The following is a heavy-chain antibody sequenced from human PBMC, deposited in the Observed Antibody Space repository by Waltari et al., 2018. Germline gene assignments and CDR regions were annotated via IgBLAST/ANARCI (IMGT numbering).Heavy chain of an antibody. J-gene: IGHJ6*02. V-gene: IGHV4-39*07. Sequence: QLQLQESGPGLVKPSETLSLTCTVSGGSISSSSYYWGWIRQPPGKGLEWIGSIYYSGSTNDNPSLKSRVTISVDTSKNQFSLKLSSVTAADTAVYYCARGVMVVAATSSGRYYGMDVWGQGTTVTVSS. CDR2: IYYSGST. CDR3: ARGVMVVAATSSGRYYGMDV. CDR1: GGSISSSSYY. D-gene: IGHD2-15*01.